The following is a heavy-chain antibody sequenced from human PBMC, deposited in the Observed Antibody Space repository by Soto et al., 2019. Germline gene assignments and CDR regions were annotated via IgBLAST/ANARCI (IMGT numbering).Heavy chain of an antibody. V-gene: IGHV3-21*01. Sequence: PGGSLRLSCAASGFTFSSYSMNWVRQAPGKGLEWVSSISSSSSYIYYADSVKGRFTISRDNAKNSLYLQMNSLRAEDTAVYYCARDKRFLEWLPNWFDPWGQGTLVTVSS. CDR2: ISSSSSYI. D-gene: IGHD3-3*01. CDR3: ARDKRFLEWLPNWFDP. CDR1: GFTFSSYS. J-gene: IGHJ5*02.